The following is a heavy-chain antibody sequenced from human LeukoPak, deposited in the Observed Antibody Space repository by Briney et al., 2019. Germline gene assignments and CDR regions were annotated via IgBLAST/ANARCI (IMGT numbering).Heavy chain of an antibody. J-gene: IGHJ4*02. V-gene: IGHV1-46*01. D-gene: IGHD6-13*01. Sequence: ASVKVSCKASVYTFTSYYMHWVRQAPGQGLEWMGIINPSGGSTSYAQKLQGRVTMTTDTSTSTAYMELRSLRSDDTAVYYCAREAAAGSHFDYWGQGTLVTVSS. CDR2: INPSGGST. CDR1: VYTFTSYY. CDR3: AREAAAGSHFDY.